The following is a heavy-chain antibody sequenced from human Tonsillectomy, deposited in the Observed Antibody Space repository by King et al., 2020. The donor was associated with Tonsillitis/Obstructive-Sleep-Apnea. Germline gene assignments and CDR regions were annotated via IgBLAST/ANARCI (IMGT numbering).Heavy chain of an antibody. Sequence: VQLVESGGGLVQPGGSLRLSCAASGFIFSSYAMTWVRQAPGKGLEWVSTISGGGARIYYADSVRGRFTISRDNSKNTLYLQMNSLRAADTAVYYCAKADSSPTDCFDYWGQGTLVTVSS. V-gene: IGHV3-23*04. D-gene: IGHD2-21*01. CDR2: ISGGGARI. CDR1: GFIFSSYA. CDR3: AKADSSPTDCFDY. J-gene: IGHJ4*02.